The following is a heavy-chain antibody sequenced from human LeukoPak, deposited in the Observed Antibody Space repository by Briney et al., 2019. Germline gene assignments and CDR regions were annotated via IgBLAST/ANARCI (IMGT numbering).Heavy chain of an antibody. J-gene: IGHJ5*02. V-gene: IGHV1-2*02. CDR1: GYTFTGYY. CDR2: INPNTGGT. Sequence: ASVKVSCKASGYTFTGYYIHWVRQAPGQGLEWMGWINPNTGGTNYAQKFQGRVTMTRDTSISTAYMELSRLRSDDTAVYYCARDYCLTTSCYSPWGQGTLVTVSS. D-gene: IGHD2-2*01. CDR3: ARDYCLTTSCYSP.